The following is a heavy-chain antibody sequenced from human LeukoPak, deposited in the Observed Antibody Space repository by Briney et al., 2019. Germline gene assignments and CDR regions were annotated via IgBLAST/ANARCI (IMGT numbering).Heavy chain of an antibody. J-gene: IGHJ4*02. CDR3: ARGLYGDSAFDY. D-gene: IGHD4-17*01. CDR1: AFSFSNYN. Sequence: PGGSLRLSCAASAFSFSNYNMNWVRQAPGKGLEWVSSISSSSSYIYYADSLKGRFTISRDNAKNSLYLQMNSLRAEDTAVYYCARGLYGDSAFDYWGQGTLVTVSS. CDR2: ISSSSSYI. V-gene: IGHV3-21*01.